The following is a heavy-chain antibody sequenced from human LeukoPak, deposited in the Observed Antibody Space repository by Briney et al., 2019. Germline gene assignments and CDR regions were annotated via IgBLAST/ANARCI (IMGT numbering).Heavy chain of an antibody. Sequence: ASVKVSCKASGYTFTGYYVHWVRQAPGQGLEWMGWINPNSGGTNYAQKFQGRVTMTRDTSISTAYMELSRLRSDDTAVYYCARLPEYYYDSSGYYYDYWGQGTLVTVSS. CDR3: ARLPEYYYDSSGYYYDY. CDR1: GYTFTGYY. CDR2: INPNSGGT. V-gene: IGHV1-2*02. D-gene: IGHD3-22*01. J-gene: IGHJ4*02.